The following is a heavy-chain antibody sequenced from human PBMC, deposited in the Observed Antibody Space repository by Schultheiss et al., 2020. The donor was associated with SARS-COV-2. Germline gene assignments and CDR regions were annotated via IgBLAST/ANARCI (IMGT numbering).Heavy chain of an antibody. D-gene: IGHD3-10*01. CDR2: IFCSDSET. Sequence: GESLKISCKGSGYSFTSYWIGWVRQMPGKGLEWMGIIFCSDSETRYNPSFQGQVILSADRSTSTAYLQWSSLKASDTAIYYCARQRQFGFDSWGLGTLVTVSS. V-gene: IGHV5-51*01. CDR3: ARQRQFGFDS. CDR1: GYSFTSYW. J-gene: IGHJ4*02.